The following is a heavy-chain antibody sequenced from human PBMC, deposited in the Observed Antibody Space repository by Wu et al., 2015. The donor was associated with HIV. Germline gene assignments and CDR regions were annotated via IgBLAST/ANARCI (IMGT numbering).Heavy chain of an antibody. CDR2: ISAYDGNT. CDR1: GYTFTSYG. D-gene: IGHD6-19*01. CDR3: VRDQQWPTTYYHYYGMDV. V-gene: IGHV1-18*01. Sequence: QVQLVQSGAEVKKPGASVKVSCKASGYTFTSYGISWVRQAPGQGLEWMGWISAYDGNTNYAQNLQGRVTMTTDTPTSTAYMDLRSLRSDDTAVYYCVRDQQWPTTYYHYYGMDVWGQGTTVTVSS. J-gene: IGHJ6*02.